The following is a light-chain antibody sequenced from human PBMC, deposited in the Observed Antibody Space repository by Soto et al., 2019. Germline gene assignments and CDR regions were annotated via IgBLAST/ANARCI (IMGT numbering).Light chain of an antibody. CDR2: GAS. Sequence: EIVLTQSPGTLSLSPGERATLSCRASQSVTSNYLAWYQQKPGQAPRLLIYGASSRATGIPDRFSGSGSGTDFTLTISRLEPEGFAVYYCQQYGGSPRVTFGGGTKGEIQ. V-gene: IGKV3-20*01. CDR3: QQYGGSPRVT. CDR1: QSVTSNY. J-gene: IGKJ4*01.